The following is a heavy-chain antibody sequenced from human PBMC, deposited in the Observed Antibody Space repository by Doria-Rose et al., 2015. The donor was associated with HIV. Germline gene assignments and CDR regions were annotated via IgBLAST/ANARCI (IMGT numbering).Heavy chain of an antibody. Sequence: QITLKESGPVLVKPTETLTLTCTVSGVSLSSPGMGVSWIRQPPGKALEWLANLVSDDERSYKTSLKSRLTISRGTSKSQVVLTMTDMDPVDTATYYCARIKSSRWYHKYYFDFWGQGTLVIVSA. CDR3: ARIKSSRWYHKYYFDF. CDR2: LVSDDER. V-gene: IGHV2-26*01. J-gene: IGHJ4*02. D-gene: IGHD6-13*01. CDR1: GVSLSSPGMG.